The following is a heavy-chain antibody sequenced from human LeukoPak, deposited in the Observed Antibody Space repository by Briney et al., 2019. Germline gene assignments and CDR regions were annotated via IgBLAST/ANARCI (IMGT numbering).Heavy chain of an antibody. CDR1: GFTFTSSA. J-gene: IGHJ3*02. D-gene: IGHD4-17*01. Sequence: SVKVSCKASGFTFTSSAVQWVRQARGQRLEWIGWIVVGSGNTNYAQKFQERVTITRDMSTSTAYMELSSLRSEDTAVYYCAAETTVTDSDAFDIWGQGTMVTVSS. CDR3: AAETTVTDSDAFDI. V-gene: IGHV1-58*01. CDR2: IVVGSGNT.